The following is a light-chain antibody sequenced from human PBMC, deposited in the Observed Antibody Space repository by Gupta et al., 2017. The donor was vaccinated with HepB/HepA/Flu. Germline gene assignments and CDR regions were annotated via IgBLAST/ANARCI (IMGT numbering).Light chain of an antibody. V-gene: IGKV4-1*01. J-gene: IGKJ4*01. CDR3: QQYYSTPRS. CDR2: WAS. CDR1: QSVLYSSNNKNY. Sequence: DIVMTQSPDSLAVSLGERATIHCKSSQSVLYSSNNKNYLDWYQQKPGQPPKLLIYWASTRESGVPDRFSGSGSGTDFTLTISSLQAEDVAVYYCQQYYSTPRSFGGGTKVEIK.